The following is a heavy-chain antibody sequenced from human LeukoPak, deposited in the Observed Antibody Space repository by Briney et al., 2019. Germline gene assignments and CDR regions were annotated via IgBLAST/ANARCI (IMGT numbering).Heavy chain of an antibody. V-gene: IGHV3-23*01. CDR2: ISGSGGST. J-gene: IGHJ4*02. CDR3: AKDYDSSGYYPGY. CDR1: GFTFSSYA. Sequence: GESLRLSCAASGFTFSSYAMSWVRQAPGKGLEWVSAISGSGGSTYYADSVKGRFTISRDNSKNTLYLQMNSLRAEDTAVYYCAKDYDSSGYYPGYWGQGTLVTVSS. D-gene: IGHD3-22*01.